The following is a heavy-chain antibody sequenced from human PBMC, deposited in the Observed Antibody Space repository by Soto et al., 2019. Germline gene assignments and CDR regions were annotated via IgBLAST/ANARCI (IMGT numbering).Heavy chain of an antibody. CDR2: IYTSGST. Sequence: SETLSLTCTVSGGSISSYYWSWIRQPAGKGLEWIGRIYTSGSTNYNPSLKSRVTMSVDTSKNQFSLKLSSVTAADTAVYYCASWGSYGDYANYWGQGTLVTVSS. V-gene: IGHV4-4*07. CDR3: ASWGSYGDYANY. CDR1: GGSISSYY. J-gene: IGHJ4*02. D-gene: IGHD4-17*01.